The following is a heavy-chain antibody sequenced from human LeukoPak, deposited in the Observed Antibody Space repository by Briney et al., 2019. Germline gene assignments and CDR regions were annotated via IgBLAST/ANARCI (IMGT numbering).Heavy chain of an antibody. CDR2: IYPGDPDT. CDR3: ARLIVGSSSTGWFDP. V-gene: IGHV5-51*01. Sequence: PGASLKISCQSSGYTFTSYWIGWVRQMPGKGLQWMGIIYPGDPDTTYSPSFQGQVTISADKSISTAYLQWSSLKASDTAIYYCARLIVGSSSTGWFDPWGQGTLVTVSS. J-gene: IGHJ5*02. D-gene: IGHD6-6*01. CDR1: GYTFTSYW.